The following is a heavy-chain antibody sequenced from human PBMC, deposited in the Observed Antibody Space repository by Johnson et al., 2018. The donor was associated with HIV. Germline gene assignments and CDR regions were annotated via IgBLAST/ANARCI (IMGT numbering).Heavy chain of an antibody. CDR1: GFSFSSHG. Sequence: QVQLVESGGGVVQPGRSLRLSCAASGFSFSSHGMHWVRQAPGKGLEWVAAISFAGHKKNNADSVKGRFTISRDNSKNTLYLQMGSLRAEDMAVYYCARQTLRAFDIWGQGTMVTVSS. V-gene: IGHV3-33*05. CDR3: ARQTLRAFDI. J-gene: IGHJ3*02. CDR2: ISFAGHKK.